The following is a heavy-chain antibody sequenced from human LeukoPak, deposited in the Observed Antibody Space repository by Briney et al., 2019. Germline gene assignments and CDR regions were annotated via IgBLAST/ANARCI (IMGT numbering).Heavy chain of an antibody. D-gene: IGHD2-8*01. V-gene: IGHV3-21*01. CDR3: AAEGQYAHSRGFFAY. CDR1: GFTFSFYT. CDR2: ISGSSGFV. Sequence: GGSLRLSCVGSGFTFSFYTINWVRQAPGKGLEWVSSISGSSGFVHYGDSVRGRFTISRDNAGNSVDLQMYSLGVDDTAVYYCAAEGQYAHSRGFFAYWGQGVRVTVSS. J-gene: IGHJ4*02.